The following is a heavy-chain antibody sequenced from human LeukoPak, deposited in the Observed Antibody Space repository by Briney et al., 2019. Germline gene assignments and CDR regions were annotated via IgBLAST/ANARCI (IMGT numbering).Heavy chain of an antibody. CDR3: ARVSSGSYDNDY. D-gene: IGHD1-26*01. CDR2: INHSGST. J-gene: IGHJ4*02. CDR1: GGSFSGYY. V-gene: IGHV4-34*01. Sequence: SETLSLTCAVYGGSFSGYYWSCIRQPPGKGLEWIGEINHSGSTNYNPSLKSRVTISVDTSKDQFSLKLSSVTAADTAVYYCARVSSGSYDNDYWGQGTLVTVSS.